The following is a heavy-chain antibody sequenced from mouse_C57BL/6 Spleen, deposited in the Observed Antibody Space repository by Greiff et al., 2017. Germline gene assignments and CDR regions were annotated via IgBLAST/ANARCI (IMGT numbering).Heavy chain of an antibody. CDR3: ARRELGPYFDY. CDR1: GYSFTGYY. D-gene: IGHD4-1*01. Sequence: VQLQQSGPELVKPGASVKISCKASGYSFTGYYMNWVKQSPEKSLEWIGEINPSTGGTTYNQKFKAKATLTVDKSSSTAYMQLKSLTSEDSAVYYCARRELGPYFDYWGQGTTLTVSS. V-gene: IGHV1-42*01. J-gene: IGHJ2*01. CDR2: INPSTGGT.